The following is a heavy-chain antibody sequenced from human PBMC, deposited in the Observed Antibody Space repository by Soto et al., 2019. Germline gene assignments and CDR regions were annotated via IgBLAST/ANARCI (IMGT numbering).Heavy chain of an antibody. CDR2: IDYNGVT. D-gene: IGHD2-15*01. J-gene: IGHJ4*02. CDR3: GKVLVGATGHTDSDS. V-gene: IGHV4-39*01. Sequence: SETLSLTCTVSGGSIYRTGYYWGWIRQPPGRGLEWIGNIDYNGVTYSNPSLKSRVTISRDTSKNQFSLKLTSVTAADTALYYCGKVLVGATGHTDSDSWGPGTLVTVSS. CDR1: GGSIYRTGYY.